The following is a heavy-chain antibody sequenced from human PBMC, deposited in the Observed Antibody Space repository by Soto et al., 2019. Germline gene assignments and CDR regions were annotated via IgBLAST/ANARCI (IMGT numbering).Heavy chain of an antibody. CDR1: GYSFTSYW. CDR3: ARSGLYWGGDCYFNY. D-gene: IGHD2-21*02. CDR2: IYPGDSDT. J-gene: IGHJ4*02. V-gene: IGHV5-51*01. Sequence: GESLKISCKGSGYSFTSYWIGWVRQMPGKGLEWMGIIYPGDSDTRYSPSFQGQVTISADKSISTAYLQWSSLKASDTAMYYCARSGLYWGGDCYFNYWGQGTLVTVSS.